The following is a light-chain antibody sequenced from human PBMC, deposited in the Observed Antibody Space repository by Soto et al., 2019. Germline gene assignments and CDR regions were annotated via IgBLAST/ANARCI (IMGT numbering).Light chain of an antibody. J-gene: IGKJ2*01. V-gene: IGKV3-20*01. CDR2: GAY. Sequence: EIVLTQSPGTLSLSPGERATLSCRASQSVSSSYLAWYQQKPGQAPRLLIYGAYYRATGIPDRFSGRGSGTYFTLTISRLEPEDFAVYYCQQYDDSLSSFTFGQGTNLEIK. CDR3: QQYDDSLSSFT. CDR1: QSVSSSY.